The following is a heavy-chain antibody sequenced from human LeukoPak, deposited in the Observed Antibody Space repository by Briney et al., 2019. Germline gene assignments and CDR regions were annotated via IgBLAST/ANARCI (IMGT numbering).Heavy chain of an antibody. Sequence: SETLSLTCTVSGGSFRSSSYYWSWIRQPPGKGLEWIGYIYYSGSTNYNPSLKSRVTISVDTSKNQFSLKQSSVTAADTAVYYCARAPGEDSSGYYPPINFDYWGQGTLVTVSS. J-gene: IGHJ4*02. CDR3: ARAPGEDSSGYYPPINFDY. CDR2: IYYSGST. D-gene: IGHD3-22*01. V-gene: IGHV4-61*01. CDR1: GGSFRSSSYY.